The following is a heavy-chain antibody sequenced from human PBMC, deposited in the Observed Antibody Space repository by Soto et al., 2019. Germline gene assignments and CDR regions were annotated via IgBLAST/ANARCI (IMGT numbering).Heavy chain of an antibody. CDR3: ARGLHCDYFDY. V-gene: IGHV4-59*01. Sequence: QVQLQESGPGLVKASETLSLTCTVSGGSISSNYWGWIRQPPGKGLEWIGYMYNSGSTNYNPSLKSRVTISVDTSKNQFSLKLSSVTAADTAVYYCARGLHCDYFDYWGQGTLVTVSS. J-gene: IGHJ4*02. CDR2: MYNSGST. CDR1: GGSISSNY. D-gene: IGHD4-4*01.